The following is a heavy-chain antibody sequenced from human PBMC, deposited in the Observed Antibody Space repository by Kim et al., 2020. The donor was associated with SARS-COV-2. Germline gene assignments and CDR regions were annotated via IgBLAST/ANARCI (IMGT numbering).Heavy chain of an antibody. V-gene: IGHV4-34*01. Sequence: HSGSPNHNPPLKSRVTISVDTSKNQFSLKLSSVTAADTAVYYCARGTLSLWGQGTLVTVSS. CDR3: ARGTLSL. CDR2: HSGSP. D-gene: IGHD3-16*02. J-gene: IGHJ4*02.